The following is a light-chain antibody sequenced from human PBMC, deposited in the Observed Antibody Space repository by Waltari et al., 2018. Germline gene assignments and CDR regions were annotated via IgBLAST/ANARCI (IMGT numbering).Light chain of an antibody. CDR1: QSISSY. CDR2: AAS. CDR3: QQSYSTPYT. J-gene: IGKJ2*01. V-gene: IGKV1-39*01. Sequence: DIQMTQSPSSLSASVGDRVTITCRASQSISSYLNWYQQKPGKVPKLLIYAASSLQRGVPSRFSGSGSGTDFTLTISSLQPEDFATYYCQQSYSTPYTFGQGTKLEIK.